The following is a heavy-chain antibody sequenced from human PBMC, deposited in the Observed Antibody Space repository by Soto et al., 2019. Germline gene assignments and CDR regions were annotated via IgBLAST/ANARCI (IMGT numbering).Heavy chain of an antibody. V-gene: IGHV3-23*01. J-gene: IGHJ3*01. CDR3: AKPMTVAATEDAFDV. CDR2: IYGSGDTT. Sequence: DVQLLESGGGLVRPGGSLRLSCAASGFTFSNYAISWFRQAPGKGLEWVSFIYGSGDTTHYADSVKGRFTISRDNSKNTLYLQMDRLRAEDTAMYYCAKPMTVAATEDAFDVWGQGTMVTVSS. D-gene: IGHD1-26*01. CDR1: GFTFSNYA.